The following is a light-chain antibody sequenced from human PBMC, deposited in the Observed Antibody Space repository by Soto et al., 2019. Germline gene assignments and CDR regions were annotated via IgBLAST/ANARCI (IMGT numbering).Light chain of an antibody. CDR3: QQYNSYWT. Sequence: DIQLTQSPSSLSASVVDRVTITFRASQSISNSLNWYQQKPGKAPNLLIYKASTLKSGVPSRFSGSGSGTEFTLTISSLQPDDFATYYCQQYNSYWTFGQGTKVDIK. CDR2: KAS. J-gene: IGKJ1*01. V-gene: IGKV1-5*03. CDR1: QSISNS.